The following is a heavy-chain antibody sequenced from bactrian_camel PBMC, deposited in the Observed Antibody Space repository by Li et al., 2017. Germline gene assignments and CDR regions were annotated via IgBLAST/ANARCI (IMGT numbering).Heavy chain of an antibody. V-gene: IGHV3-2*01. CDR3: ATVESVSKWFGY. CDR2: LHIDGSTT. J-gene: IGHJ6*01. CDR1: GFTAGSYH. Sequence: HVQLVESGGGLVQPGGSLRLSCAASGFTAGSYHMCWVRQTPGKGLEWVATLHIDGSTTYYLGSLAGRFTISRDNAKNTVYLQMNSLRADDTALYYCATVESVSKWFGYWGQGTQVTVS.